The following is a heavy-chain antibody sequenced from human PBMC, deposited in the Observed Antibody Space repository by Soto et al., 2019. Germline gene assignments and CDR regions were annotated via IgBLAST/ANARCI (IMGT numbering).Heavy chain of an antibody. D-gene: IGHD6-25*01. CDR1: GYTFTSYG. J-gene: IGHJ3*02. CDR2: ISAYNGNT. V-gene: IGHV1-18*01. Sequence: ASVKVSCKASGYTFTSYGISWVRQAPGQGLEWMGWISAYNGNTNYAQKLQGRVTMTTDTSTSTAYMELRSLRSDDTAVYYCARDPWSVIAAAAPDAFDIWGQGTMVTVSS. CDR3: ARDPWSVIAAAAPDAFDI.